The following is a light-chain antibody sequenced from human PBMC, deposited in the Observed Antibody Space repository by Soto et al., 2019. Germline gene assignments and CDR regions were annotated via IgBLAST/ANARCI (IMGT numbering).Light chain of an antibody. CDR1: QNLGKW. CDR2: DAS. CDR3: QQYEDSYS. J-gene: IGKJ2*01. Sequence: IQMTQSPSIVSASVGDRVAITCRASQNLGKWLAWYQHKAGKAPKLLIFDASNLQDGVPSRFSGTGSGTEFTLTISGLQPDDFGIYYWQQYEDSYSFGQGTTVDIK. V-gene: IGKV1-5*01.